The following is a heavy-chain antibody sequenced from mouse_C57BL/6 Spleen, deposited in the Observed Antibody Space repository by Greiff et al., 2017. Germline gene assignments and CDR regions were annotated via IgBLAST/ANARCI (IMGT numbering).Heavy chain of an antibody. CDR2: IDPETGGT. CDR3: TREYGSGEFVY. J-gene: IGHJ3*01. CDR1: GYTFTDYE. D-gene: IGHD1-1*01. Sequence: QVQLQQSGAELVRPGASVTLSCKASGYTFTDYEMHWVKQTPVHGLEWIGAIDPETGGTAYNQKFKGKAILTADKSSSTAYMERRSLTSEDSAVYYCTREYGSGEFVYWGEGTLVTVSA. V-gene: IGHV1-15*01.